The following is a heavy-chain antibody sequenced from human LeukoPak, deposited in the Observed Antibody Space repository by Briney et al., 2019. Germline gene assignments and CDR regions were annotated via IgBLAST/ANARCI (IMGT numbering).Heavy chain of an antibody. CDR2: IRFDATDK. V-gene: IGHV3-30*02. CDR3: ARDQGGYSYGAFDY. Sequence: PGGSLRLSCAASGFRFNSHGMHWVRQAPGKGLEWVAFIRFDATDKHYIDSVKGRFSISRDNSKNTLFLQMNSLRAEDTALYYCARDQGGYSYGAFDYWGQGTLVTVSP. CDR1: GFRFNSHG. J-gene: IGHJ4*02. D-gene: IGHD5-18*01.